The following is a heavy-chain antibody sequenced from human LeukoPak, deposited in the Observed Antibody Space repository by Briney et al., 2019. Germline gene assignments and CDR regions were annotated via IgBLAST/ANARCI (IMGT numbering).Heavy chain of an antibody. D-gene: IGHD6-19*01. J-gene: IGHJ4*02. Sequence: GGSLRLSCAASGFTFSSYGMHWVRQAPGKGLEWVAVISYDGSNKYYADSVKGRFAISRDNAKNSLYLQMNSLRAEDTAVYYCARDPGSYNSSGWYDYWGQGTLVTVSS. CDR3: ARDPGSYNSSGWYDY. CDR2: ISYDGSNK. V-gene: IGHV3-30*03. CDR1: GFTFSSYG.